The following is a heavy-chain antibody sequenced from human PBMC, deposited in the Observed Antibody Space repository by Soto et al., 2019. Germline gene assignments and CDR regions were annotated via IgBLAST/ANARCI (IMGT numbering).Heavy chain of an antibody. J-gene: IGHJ4*02. V-gene: IGHV3-23*01. CDR1: GFTLSNYA. Sequence: EVHLLESGGDLVQPGGSLRLSCAASGFTLSNYAKSWVRQAPGKGLDWVSGISGSAASTFYADSVKGRFTISRDNSKNTLYLQMNSLRAEDTAVYYCAKWTGRYSSGGRCYLDDPFDYWGQGTLVTVSS. CDR2: ISGSAAST. CDR3: AKWTGRYSSGGRCYLDDPFDY. D-gene: IGHD2-15*01.